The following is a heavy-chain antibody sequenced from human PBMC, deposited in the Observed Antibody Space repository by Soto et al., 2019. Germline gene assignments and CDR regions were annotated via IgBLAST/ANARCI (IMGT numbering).Heavy chain of an antibody. CDR1: GFPFSTYS. CDR3: ARAPQLVAPAATGFDS. CDR2: ISASTLTT. V-gene: IGHV3-48*02. D-gene: IGHD2-2*01. J-gene: IGHJ4*02. Sequence: EVELVESGGGLVQLGGSLRLSCAASGFPFSTYSMSWVRQAPGKGLEWISYISASTLTTFYADSVKGRFTISRDTAQNSLYLQMNSLRDEDTAVYYCARAPQLVAPAATGFDSWGQGTLVTVSS.